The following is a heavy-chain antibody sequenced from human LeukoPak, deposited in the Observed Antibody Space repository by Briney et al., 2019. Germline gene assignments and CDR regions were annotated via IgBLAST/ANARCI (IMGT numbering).Heavy chain of an antibody. J-gene: IGHJ4*02. CDR1: GFTFSSYG. V-gene: IGHV3-33*01. CDR3: ARLGSGWAIDY. CDR2: IWYDGSNK. D-gene: IGHD6-19*01. Sequence: GGSLRLSCAASGFTFSSYGILWVRQPPGKGLAWVAVIWYDGSNKYYADSVKGRFTISRDQSNNTVYLQMNSLRADDTALYYCARLGSGWAIDYWGQGTLVTVSS.